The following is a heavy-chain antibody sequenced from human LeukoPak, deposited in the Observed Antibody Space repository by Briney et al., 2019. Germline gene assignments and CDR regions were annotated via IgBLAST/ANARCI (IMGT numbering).Heavy chain of an antibody. Sequence: ASVKVSCKASGYTFTGYYMHWVRQAPGQGLEWTGWINPNSGGTNYAQKFQGRVTMTRDTSISTAYMELSRLRSDDTAVYYCARSKTYYYDSSGFFGAWGQGTLVTVSS. V-gene: IGHV1-2*02. CDR3: ARSKTYYYDSSGFFGA. CDR2: INPNSGGT. J-gene: IGHJ5*02. D-gene: IGHD3-22*01. CDR1: GYTFTGYY.